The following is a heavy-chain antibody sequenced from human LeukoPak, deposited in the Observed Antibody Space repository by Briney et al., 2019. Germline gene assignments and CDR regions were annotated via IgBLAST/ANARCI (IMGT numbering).Heavy chain of an antibody. Sequence: GGSLRLSCAASDFSFITYAMSWVRQAPGKGLEWVSTISGGGDATYYADSVKGRFTISRDNSKNTIYLQMSSLRAEDTAIYYCAKRSGSGGPFDYWGQGILVSVSS. CDR2: ISGGGDAT. CDR1: DFSFITYA. V-gene: IGHV3-23*01. J-gene: IGHJ4*02. D-gene: IGHD3-10*01. CDR3: AKRSGSGGPFDY.